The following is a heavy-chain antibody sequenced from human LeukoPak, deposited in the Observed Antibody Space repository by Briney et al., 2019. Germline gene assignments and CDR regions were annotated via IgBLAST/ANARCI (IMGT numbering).Heavy chain of an antibody. CDR3: ARDGDDNDYGVVLDY. J-gene: IGHJ4*02. Sequence: SETLSLTCTVSGGPISSYYWSWIRQPAGKGLEWIGRIYTSGSTNYNPSLKRRVTMSVDTSKTQFSLKLSSVTAADTAVYYCARDGDDNDYGVVLDYWGQGTLVTVSS. CDR2: IYTSGST. CDR1: GGPISSYY. D-gene: IGHD4-17*01. V-gene: IGHV4-4*07.